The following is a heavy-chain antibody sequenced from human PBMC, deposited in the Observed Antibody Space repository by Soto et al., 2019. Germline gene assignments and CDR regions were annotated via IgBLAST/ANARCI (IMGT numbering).Heavy chain of an antibody. CDR2: INHSGST. J-gene: IGHJ4*02. D-gene: IGHD3-22*01. CDR1: GGSFSGYY. V-gene: IGHV4-34*01. Sequence: SETLSLTCAVYGGSFSGYYWSWIRQPPGKGLEWIGEINHSGSTNYNPSLKSRVTISVDTSKNQFSLKLSSVTAADTAVYYRARGRYYYDSSGYYYVFDYWGQGTLVTVSS. CDR3: ARGRYYYDSSGYYYVFDY.